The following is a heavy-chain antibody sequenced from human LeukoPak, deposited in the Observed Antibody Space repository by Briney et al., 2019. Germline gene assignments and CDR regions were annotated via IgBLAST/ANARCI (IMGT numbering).Heavy chain of an antibody. Sequence: KAGGSLRLSCAASGFTFSSYSMNWVRQAPGKGLEWVSSISSSSSYIYYADSVKGRFTISRDNAKNSLYLQMNSLRAEDTAVYYCARELAAGIYYYYYGMDVWGQGTTVTVSS. CDR3: ARELAAGIYYYYYGMDV. CDR1: GFTFSSYS. V-gene: IGHV3-21*01. D-gene: IGHD6-13*01. CDR2: ISSSSSYI. J-gene: IGHJ6*02.